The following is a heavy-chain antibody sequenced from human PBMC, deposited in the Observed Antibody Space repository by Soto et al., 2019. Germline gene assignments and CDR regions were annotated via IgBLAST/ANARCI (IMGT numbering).Heavy chain of an antibody. D-gene: IGHD3-3*01. J-gene: IGHJ4*02. CDR3: ARDLSARRDD. CDR1: GYTFTSYA. Sequence: QVQLVPSGAEVKKPGASVKVSCKASGYTFTSYAIHWVRHAPGQRLEWMGGINAGNGNTKYSQKFQDRVTITRDTSATTAYMELSSLRSEDTAVYYCARDLSARRDDWGQGTLITVSS. V-gene: IGHV1-3*01. CDR2: INAGNGNT.